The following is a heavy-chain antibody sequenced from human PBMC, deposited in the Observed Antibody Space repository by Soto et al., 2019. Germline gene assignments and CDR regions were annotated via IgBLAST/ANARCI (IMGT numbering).Heavy chain of an antibody. V-gene: IGHV3-30-3*01. J-gene: IGHJ6*02. Sequence: QVQLVESGGGVVQPGRSLRLSCAASGFTFSSYAMHWVRQAPGKGLEWVAVISDDGNNKYYADCVKGRFTIARDNSKNTLYLQMNSLRAEDAAVYYCARDYYRFNSGYGFSMDVWGQGATVTVSS. D-gene: IGHD5-12*01. CDR1: GFTFSSYA. CDR2: ISDDGNNK. CDR3: ARDYYRFNSGYGFSMDV.